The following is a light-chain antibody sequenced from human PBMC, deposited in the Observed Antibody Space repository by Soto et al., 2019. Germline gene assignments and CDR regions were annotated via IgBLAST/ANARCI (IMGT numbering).Light chain of an antibody. CDR2: NVY. J-gene: IGLJ2*01. CDR3: SAYTSAATL. V-gene: IGLV2-14*03. CDR1: RSDIGVHSF. Sequence: QSVLTQPASVSGFPGQSINISCTGSRSDIGVHSFVSWYQQHPTMVPKLIIYNVYRRPSGVSGRFSASKAGNTASLTISGLQADDEANYYCSAYTSAATLFGGGIKLTVL.